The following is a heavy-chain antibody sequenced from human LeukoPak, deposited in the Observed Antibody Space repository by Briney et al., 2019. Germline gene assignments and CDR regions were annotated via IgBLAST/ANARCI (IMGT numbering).Heavy chain of an antibody. Sequence: ASVKVSCKTSGYTFTGYYMHWVRQAPGQGLEWMGWINANSGATNSAQKFQGRVTMTRDTSISTAYMELSRLRSDDTAVYYCARDLTIFGVDTIYFDYWGQGILVTVSS. D-gene: IGHD3-3*01. J-gene: IGHJ4*02. CDR2: INANSGAT. CDR1: GYTFTGYY. V-gene: IGHV1-2*02. CDR3: ARDLTIFGVDTIYFDY.